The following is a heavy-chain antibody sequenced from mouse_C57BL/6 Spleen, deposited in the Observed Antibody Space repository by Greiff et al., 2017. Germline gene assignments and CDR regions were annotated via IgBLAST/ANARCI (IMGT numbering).Heavy chain of an antibody. CDR3: ARDDYYGSSYWAWFAY. CDR2: ISDGGSYT. D-gene: IGHD1-1*01. V-gene: IGHV5-4*01. CDR1: GFTFSSYA. J-gene: IGHJ3*01. Sequence: EVQGVESGGGLVKPGGSLKLSCAASGFTFSSYAMSWVRQTPEKRLEWVATISDGGSYTYYPDNVKGRFTISRDNAKNNLYLQMSHLKSEDTAMYYCARDDYYGSSYWAWFAYWGQGTLVTVSA.